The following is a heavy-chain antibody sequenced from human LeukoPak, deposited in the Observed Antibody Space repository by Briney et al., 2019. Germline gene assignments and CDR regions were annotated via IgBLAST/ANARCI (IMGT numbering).Heavy chain of an antibody. CDR3: ARDLSGWYTFDY. Sequence: GGSLRLSCAASGFTFNSYAMSWVRQAPGKGLEWVSAISGSGGSTYYADSVRGRFTISRDNSKNTLSLQVNSLRVEDTAVYYCARDLSGWYTFDYWGQGTVVTVSS. D-gene: IGHD6-19*01. CDR2: ISGSGGST. V-gene: IGHV3-23*01. CDR1: GFTFNSYA. J-gene: IGHJ4*02.